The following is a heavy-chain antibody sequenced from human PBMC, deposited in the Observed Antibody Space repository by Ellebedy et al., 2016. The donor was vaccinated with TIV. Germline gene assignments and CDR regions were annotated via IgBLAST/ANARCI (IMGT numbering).Heavy chain of an antibody. D-gene: IGHD3-10*01. CDR1: GGSISSGDYY. V-gene: IGHV4-30-4*01. CDR3: AREVSRITMARGIIIPNNWFDP. J-gene: IGHJ5*02. CDR2: IYYSGST. Sequence: SETLSLXXTVSGGSISSGDYYWSWIRQPPGKGLEWIGYIYYSGSTYYNPSLKSRVTISVDTSKNQFSLKLSSVTATDTAVYYCAREVSRITMARGIIIPNNWFDPWGQGTLVTVSS.